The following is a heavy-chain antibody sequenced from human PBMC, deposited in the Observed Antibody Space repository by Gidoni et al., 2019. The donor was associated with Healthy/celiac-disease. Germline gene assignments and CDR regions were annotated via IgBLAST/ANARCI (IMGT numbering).Heavy chain of an antibody. J-gene: IGHJ4*02. Sequence: EVQLVESGGGLVKPGGSLRLSCAASGFTFSSYSMNWVRQAPGKGLEWVSSISSSSSYIYYADSVKGRFTISRDNAKNSLYLQMNSLRAEDTAVYYCARTGYYYDSSGCPDYWGQGTLVTVSS. CDR1: GFTFSSYS. CDR3: ARTGYYYDSSGCPDY. D-gene: IGHD3-22*01. CDR2: ISSSSSYI. V-gene: IGHV3-21*01.